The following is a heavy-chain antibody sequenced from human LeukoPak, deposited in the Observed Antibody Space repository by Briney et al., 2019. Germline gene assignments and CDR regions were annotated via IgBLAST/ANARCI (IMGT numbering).Heavy chain of an antibody. CDR2: ISSSSSYI. D-gene: IGHD3-22*01. V-gene: IGHV3-21*01. J-gene: IGHJ4*01. Sequence: GGSLRLSCAASGFTFSSYSMNWVRQAPGKGLEWVSSISSSSSYIYYADSVKGRFTISRDNAKNSLYLQMNSLRAEDTAVYYCARSYYDSSGYPLLDYWGQEPWSPSPQ. CDR1: GFTFSSYS. CDR3: ARSYYDSSGYPLLDY.